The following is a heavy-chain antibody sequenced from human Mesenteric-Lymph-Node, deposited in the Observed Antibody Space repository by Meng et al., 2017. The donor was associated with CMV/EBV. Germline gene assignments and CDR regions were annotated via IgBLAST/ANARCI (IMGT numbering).Heavy chain of an antibody. V-gene: IGHV3-7*01. D-gene: IGHD4-17*01. J-gene: IGHJ4*02. Sequence: GESLKISCAASGFTFSSYAMHWVRQAPGKGLEWVATINQDGSEKFYVDSLRGRFTISRDNAKNSLYLQMNSLRAEDTAVYYCVRGPYGADSWSDYWGQGALVTVSS. CDR3: VRGPYGADSWSDY. CDR1: GFTFSSYA. CDR2: INQDGSEK.